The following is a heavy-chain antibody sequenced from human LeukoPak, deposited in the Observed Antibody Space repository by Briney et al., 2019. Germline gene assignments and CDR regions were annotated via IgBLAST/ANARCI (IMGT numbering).Heavy chain of an antibody. Sequence: SQTLSPTCAVSGGSISSGGYSWSWIRQPPGKGLEWIGYIYHSGSTYYNPSLKSRVTISVDRSKNQFSLKLSSVTAADTAVYYCARREWELDAFDIWGQGTMVTVSS. CDR2: IYHSGST. J-gene: IGHJ3*02. V-gene: IGHV4-30-2*01. D-gene: IGHD1-26*01. CDR1: GGSISSGGYS. CDR3: ARREWELDAFDI.